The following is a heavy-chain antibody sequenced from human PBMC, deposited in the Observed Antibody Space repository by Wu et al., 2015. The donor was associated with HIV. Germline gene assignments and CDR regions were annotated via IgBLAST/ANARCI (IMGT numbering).Heavy chain of an antibody. V-gene: IGHV1-18*01. Sequence: QVQLVQSGAEVKKPGSSVKVSCKASGGTFSSYAFTWVRQAPGQGLEWMGGINTYSGDTKYAQKFQGRVTLTTDTSTRTAYMELRSLRSDDTAVYYCARDADGIVGAKIGRYFDVWGRGSLVRVSS. D-gene: IGHD1-26*01. CDR1: GGTFSSYA. CDR2: INTYSGDT. J-gene: IGHJ2*01. CDR3: ARDADGIVGAKIGRYFDV.